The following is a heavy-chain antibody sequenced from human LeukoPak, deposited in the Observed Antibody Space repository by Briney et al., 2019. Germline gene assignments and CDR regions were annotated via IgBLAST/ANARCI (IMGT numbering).Heavy chain of an antibody. D-gene: IGHD1-26*01. V-gene: IGHV4-4*07. CDR2: IYTSGST. Sequence: SETLSLTCTVSGGSISSYYWSWIRQPAGKGLEWIGRIYTSGSTNYNPSLKSRVTMSVDTSKNQLSLKLSSVTAADTAVYYCARDSPRRSGSYELDYWGQGTLVTVSS. CDR1: GGSISSYY. J-gene: IGHJ4*02. CDR3: ARDSPRRSGSYELDY.